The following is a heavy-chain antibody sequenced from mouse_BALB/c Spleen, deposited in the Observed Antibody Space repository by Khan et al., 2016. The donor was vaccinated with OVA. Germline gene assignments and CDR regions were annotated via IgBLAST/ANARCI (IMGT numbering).Heavy chain of an antibody. V-gene: IGHV5-6-4*01. D-gene: IGHD1-1*01. CDR1: GFSFSSYS. Sequence: EVELVESGGGLVRPGGSLKLSCAASGFSFSSYSMSWVRQTPEKRLEWVATISSGGSYTYYPDSVKGRFTISKANAKNPLYLQMSSLKSEDTAMYYCTRQRGYYGSNPYFDYWGQGTTLTVSS. CDR3: TRQRGYYGSNPYFDY. J-gene: IGHJ2*01. CDR2: ISSGGSYT.